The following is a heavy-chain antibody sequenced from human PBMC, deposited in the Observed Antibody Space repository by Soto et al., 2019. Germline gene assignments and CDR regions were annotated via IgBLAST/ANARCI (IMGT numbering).Heavy chain of an antibody. CDR2: ISYDGSNK. CDR1: GFTFSSYA. V-gene: IGHV3-30-3*01. CDR3: ARDPLMGNLGYCTNGVCYSFDY. J-gene: IGHJ4*02. D-gene: IGHD2-8*01. Sequence: QVQLVESGGGVVQPGRSLRLSCAASGFTFSSYAMHWVRQAPGKGLEWVAVISYDGSNKYYADSVKGRFTISRDNSKNTLYLQMNSLRAEDAAVYYCARDPLMGNLGYCTNGVCYSFDYWGQGTLVTVSS.